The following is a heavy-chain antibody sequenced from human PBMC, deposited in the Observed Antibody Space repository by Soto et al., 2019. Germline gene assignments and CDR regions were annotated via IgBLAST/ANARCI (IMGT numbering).Heavy chain of an antibody. CDR2: INPNSGGT. D-gene: IGHD4-4*01. CDR3: ARGRYSNYHYFDY. Sequence: ASVKVSCKASGYTFTGYYMHWVRQAPGQGLEWMGWINPNSGGTNYAQKFQGWVTTTRDTSISTAYMELSRLRSDDTAVYYCARGRYSNYHYFDYWGQGTLVTVSS. V-gene: IGHV1-2*04. CDR1: GYTFTGYY. J-gene: IGHJ4*02.